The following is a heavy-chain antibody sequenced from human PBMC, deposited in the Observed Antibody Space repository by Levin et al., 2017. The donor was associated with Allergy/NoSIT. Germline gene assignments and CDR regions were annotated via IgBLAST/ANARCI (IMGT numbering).Heavy chain of an antibody. V-gene: IGHV1-2*02. CDR1: GYIFTGYY. J-gene: IGHJ4*02. D-gene: IGHD1-26*01. CDR3: VRSHPIIVGATFDY. CDR2: INPNSGGT. Sequence: ASVKVSCKASGYIFTGYYMHWVRQAPGQGLEWMGWINPNSGGTNYAQNFQGRVTMTRDTSISTAYMEVSRLRSDDTAVYYCVRSHPIIVGATFDYWGQGTLVTVSS.